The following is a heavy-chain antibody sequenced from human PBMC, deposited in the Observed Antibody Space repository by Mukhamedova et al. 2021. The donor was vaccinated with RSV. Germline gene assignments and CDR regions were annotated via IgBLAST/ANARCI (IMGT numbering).Heavy chain of an antibody. Sequence: VANIKQDGSEKYYVDSVKGRFTISRDNVKNSLYLQMNSLRAEDTAVYYCARELHFYYSGEGYFDNWGQGTLVTVPS. D-gene: IGHD3-10*01. CDR2: IKQDGSEK. J-gene: IGHJ4*02. CDR3: ARELHFYYSGEGYFDN. V-gene: IGHV3-7*01.